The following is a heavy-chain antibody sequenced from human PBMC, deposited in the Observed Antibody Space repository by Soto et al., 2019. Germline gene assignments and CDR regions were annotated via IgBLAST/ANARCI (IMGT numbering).Heavy chain of an antibody. J-gene: IGHJ4*02. V-gene: IGHV1-18*01. CDR3: ARGDRLRWPDY. CDR2: ISAYNGNT. CDR1: AYTFTSYV. D-gene: IGHD4-17*01. Sequence: ASVKVSCNASAYTFTSYVISWVRQAPGQGLEWMGWISAYNGNTNYAQKLQGRVTMTTDTSTSTAYMELRSLRSDDTAVYYCARGDRLRWPDYWGQGTLVTVSS.